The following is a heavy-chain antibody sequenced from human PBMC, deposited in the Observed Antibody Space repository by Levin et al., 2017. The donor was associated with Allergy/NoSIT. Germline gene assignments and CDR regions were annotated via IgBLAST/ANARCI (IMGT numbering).Heavy chain of an antibody. CDR3: AREVASIYMDV. D-gene: IGHD3-10*01. CDR1: GFTFSSYS. Sequence: GESLKISCAASGFTFSSYSMNWVRQAPGKGLEWVSSISSSSSYIYYADSVKGRFTISRDNAKNSLYLQMNSLRAEDTAVFYCAREVASIYMDVWGKGTTVTVSS. J-gene: IGHJ6*03. V-gene: IGHV3-21*01. CDR2: ISSSSSYI.